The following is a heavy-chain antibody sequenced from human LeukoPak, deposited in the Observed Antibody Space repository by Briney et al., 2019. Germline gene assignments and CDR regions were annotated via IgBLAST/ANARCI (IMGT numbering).Heavy chain of an antibody. D-gene: IGHD3-3*01. Sequence: GGSLRLSCAASGFTFSDYYMSWIRQAPGKGLEWVAVISYDGSNKYYADSVKGRFTISRDNSKNTLYLQMNSLRAEDTAVYYCARGHTIFGVVIRARFDPWGQGTLVTVSS. J-gene: IGHJ5*02. CDR3: ARGHTIFGVVIRARFDP. V-gene: IGHV3-30-3*01. CDR2: ISYDGSNK. CDR1: GFTFSDYY.